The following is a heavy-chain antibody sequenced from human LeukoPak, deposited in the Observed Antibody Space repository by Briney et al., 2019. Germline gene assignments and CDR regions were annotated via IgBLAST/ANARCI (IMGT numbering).Heavy chain of an antibody. J-gene: IGHJ4*02. D-gene: IGHD3-10*01. CDR1: GSTFSSYW. CDR3: AGGEYAFDY. V-gene: IGHV3-74*01. Sequence: GGSLRLSCAASGSTFSSYWMHWVRQAPGKGLVWVSRIYIDGSTTSYADSVKGRFTISRDNAKNTLYLQMNSLRVEDTAVYYCAGGEYAFDYWGQGTLVTVSS. CDR2: IYIDGSTT.